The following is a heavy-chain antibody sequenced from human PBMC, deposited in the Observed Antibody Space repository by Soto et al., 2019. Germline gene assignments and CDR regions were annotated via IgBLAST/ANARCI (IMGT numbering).Heavy chain of an antibody. CDR3: AHSAPISDIVVVPAANLNWLDP. J-gene: IGHJ5*02. CDR1: GFSLSTSGVG. D-gene: IGHD2-2*01. CDR2: IYWDDDK. V-gene: IGHV2-5*02. Sequence: SGPTLVNPTQTLTLTCTFSGFSLSTSGVGVGWIRQPPGKALEWLALIYWDDDKRYSPSLKSRLTITKDTSKNQVVLTMTNMDPVDTATYYCAHSAPISDIVVVPAANLNWLDPWGQGTLV.